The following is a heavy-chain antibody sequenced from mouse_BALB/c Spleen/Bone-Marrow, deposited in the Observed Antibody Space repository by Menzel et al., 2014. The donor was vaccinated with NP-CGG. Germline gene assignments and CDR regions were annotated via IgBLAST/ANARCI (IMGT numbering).Heavy chain of an antibody. CDR2: ICAGGIT. V-gene: IGHV2-9*02. CDR3: ARGGYYKYDEDAMDY. J-gene: IGHJ4*01. Sequence: QVQLKDSGPGLVAPSQSLSIPCTVSGFSLTSYGLHWVRQPPGKGLEWLGVICAGGITNYNSTLMSRLSINKDDSKSKVFLKMNSLQTDDTAMYYCARGGYYKYDEDAMDYWGQGTSVTVSS. CDR1: GFSLTSYG. D-gene: IGHD2-14*01.